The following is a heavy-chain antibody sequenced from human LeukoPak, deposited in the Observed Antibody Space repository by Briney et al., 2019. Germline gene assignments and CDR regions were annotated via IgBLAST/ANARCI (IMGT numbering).Heavy chain of an antibody. J-gene: IGHJ4*02. CDR2: ISWDGVST. CDR1: RFTFDDYT. CDR3: AKDGKGSSGYYYADY. D-gene: IGHD3-22*01. V-gene: IGHV3-43*01. Sequence: QPGGSLRLSCAASRFTFDDYTMHWVRQAPGKGLEWVSLISWDGVSTYYAGSVKGRFTISRDNRKNSLSLQMNSLRTEDTALYYCAKDGKGSSGYYYADYWGQGTLVTVSS.